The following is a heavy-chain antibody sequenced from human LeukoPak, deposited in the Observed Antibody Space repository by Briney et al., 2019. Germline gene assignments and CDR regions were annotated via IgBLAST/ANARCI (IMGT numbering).Heavy chain of an antibody. Sequence: PSETLSLTCAVYGGSFSGYYWSWIRQPPGKELEWIGEINHSGSTNYNPSLKSRVTISVDTSKNQFSLKLSSVTAADTAVYYCASSGSVWGSYRYPSIDYWGQGTLVTVSS. V-gene: IGHV4-34*01. CDR2: INHSGST. CDR3: ASSGSVWGSYRYPSIDY. D-gene: IGHD3-16*02. CDR1: GGSFSGYY. J-gene: IGHJ4*02.